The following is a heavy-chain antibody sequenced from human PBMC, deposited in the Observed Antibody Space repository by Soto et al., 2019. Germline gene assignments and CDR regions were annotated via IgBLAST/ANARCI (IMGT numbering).Heavy chain of an antibody. J-gene: IGHJ4*02. CDR3: ARVVQFYDSSGYSFYYFDY. D-gene: IGHD3-22*01. V-gene: IGHV4-30-4*01. Sequence: PSETLSLTCTVSGDSINSADYYWSWLRQPPGKGLEWIGYIYCSRSDYYNPSLGRRATITIDTSRNQFSLNLMSVTAADTAVYYCARVVQFYDSSGYSFYYFDYWGQGALVTVSS. CDR2: IYCSRSD. CDR1: GDSINSADYY.